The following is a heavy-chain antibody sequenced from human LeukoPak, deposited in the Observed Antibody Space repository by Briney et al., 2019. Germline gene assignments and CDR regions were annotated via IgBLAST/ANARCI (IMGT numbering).Heavy chain of an antibody. Sequence: SETLSLTCTVSGGSISTSSYYWGWIRQPPGKGLEWIGSIYYSGSTYYNPSLKSRVTISVDTSKNQFSLKLSSVTAADTTVYYCARGVIAARPPGGYWGQGTLVTVSS. CDR2: IYYSGST. CDR3: ARGVIAARPPGGY. V-gene: IGHV4-39*07. CDR1: GGSISTSSYY. D-gene: IGHD6-6*01. J-gene: IGHJ4*02.